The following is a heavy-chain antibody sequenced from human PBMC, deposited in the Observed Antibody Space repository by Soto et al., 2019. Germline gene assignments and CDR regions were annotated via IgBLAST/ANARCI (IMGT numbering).Heavy chain of an antibody. CDR3: ARAVMGYVAFDI. Sequence: HPGGSLRLSCAASGFTFSSYDMHWVRQATGKGLEWVSAIGTAGDTYYPGSVKGRFTISRENAKNSLYLQMNSLRAGDTAVYYCARAVMGYVAFDIWGQGTMVTVSS. D-gene: IGHD2-15*01. J-gene: IGHJ3*02. CDR1: GFTFSSYD. V-gene: IGHV3-13*04. CDR2: IGTAGDT.